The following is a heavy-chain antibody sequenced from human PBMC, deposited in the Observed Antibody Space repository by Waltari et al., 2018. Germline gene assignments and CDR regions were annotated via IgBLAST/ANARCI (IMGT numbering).Heavy chain of an antibody. J-gene: IGHJ4*02. V-gene: IGHV3-21*01. Sequence: EVNLVESGGGLVRPGGSLSLAWATAGLTVNLHHINGVRQAPGKGLEWVSLISSTGTYTFYADAVKGRFSISRDNAQTSVYLQLNSLKVEDTAVYYCARAGRNGYSYLDYWGQGTLVTVST. CDR1: GLTVNLHH. CDR2: ISSTGTYT. CDR3: ARAGRNGYSYLDY. D-gene: IGHD2-15*01.